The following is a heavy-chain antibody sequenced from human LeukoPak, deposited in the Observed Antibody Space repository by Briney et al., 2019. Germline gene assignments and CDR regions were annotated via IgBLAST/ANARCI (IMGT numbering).Heavy chain of an antibody. J-gene: IGHJ4*02. CDR1: GFTFSSYG. CDR3: AKDGYDFDWLLYRAVGY. V-gene: IGHV3-30*02. D-gene: IGHD3-9*01. CDR2: IRYDGSNK. Sequence: GGSLRLSCAASGFTFSSYGMHWVRQAPGKGLEWVAFIRYDGSNKYYADSVKGRFTISRDNSKNTLYLQMNSLRAEDTAVYYCAKDGYDFDWLLYRAVGYWSQGTLVTVSS.